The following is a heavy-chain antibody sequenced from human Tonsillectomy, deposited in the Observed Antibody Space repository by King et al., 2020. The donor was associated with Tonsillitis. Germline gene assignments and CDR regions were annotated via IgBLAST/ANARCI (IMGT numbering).Heavy chain of an antibody. J-gene: IGHJ4*02. CDR3: TTGIFGVVLRQILALDY. CDR1: GFTFSNAW. D-gene: IGHD3-3*01. CDR2: IKSKTDGGTT. V-gene: IGHV3-15*01. Sequence: VQLVESGGGLVKPGGSLRLSCAASGFTFSNAWMSWVRQAPGKGLECVGRIKSKTDGGTTDYAAPVKGRFTISRDDSKNTLYLQMNSLKTEDTAVYYCTTGIFGVVLRQILALDYWGQGTLVTVSS.